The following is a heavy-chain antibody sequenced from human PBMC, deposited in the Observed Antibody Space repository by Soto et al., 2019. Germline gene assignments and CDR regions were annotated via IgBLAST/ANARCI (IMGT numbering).Heavy chain of an antibody. CDR2: INHSGRT. Sequence: QVQLQQWGAGLFKPSETLSLTCAVYGGSFSGYYWGWIRQPPGKGLEWSGDINHSGRTHYNPSLKSRVNLSVDTTKSQFSLRLSSVTAADPTIYYCSRFKSNGGGAFDLWGQGTVVSVSS. D-gene: IGHD4-17*01. V-gene: IGHV4-34*01. CDR1: GGSFSGYY. CDR3: SRFKSNGGGAFDL. J-gene: IGHJ3*01.